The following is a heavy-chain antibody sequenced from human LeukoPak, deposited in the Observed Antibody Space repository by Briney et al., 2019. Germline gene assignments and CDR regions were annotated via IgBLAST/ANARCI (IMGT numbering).Heavy chain of an antibody. CDR1: GGSISSYY. CDR2: IYTSGST. D-gene: IGHD4-17*01. V-gene: IGHV4-4*07. CDR3: ASETTSLAFDI. Sequence: SETLSLTCTVSGGSISSYYWSWIRQPAGKGLEWIGRIYTSGSTNYNPSLKSRVTISVDTSKNQFSLKVSSVTAADTAVYYCASETTSLAFDIWGQGTMVTVSS. J-gene: IGHJ3*02.